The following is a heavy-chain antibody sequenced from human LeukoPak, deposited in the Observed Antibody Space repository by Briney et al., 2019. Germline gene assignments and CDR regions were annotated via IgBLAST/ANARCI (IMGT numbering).Heavy chain of an antibody. J-gene: IGHJ4*02. CDR3: ARLTSSSSGSSFDY. CDR2: IYHSGST. Sequence: PSETLSLTCTVSGGSISSGGYYWSWIRQPPGKGLEWIGYIYHSGSTYYNPSLKSRVTISVDTSKNQFSLKLSSVTAADTAVYYCARLTSSSSGSSFDYWGQGTLVTVSS. V-gene: IGHV4-30-2*01. D-gene: IGHD6-13*01. CDR1: GGSISSGGYY.